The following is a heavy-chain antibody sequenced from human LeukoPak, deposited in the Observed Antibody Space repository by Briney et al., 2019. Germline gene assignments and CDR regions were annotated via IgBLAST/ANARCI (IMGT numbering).Heavy chain of an antibody. CDR1: GFTFSDYY. CDR3: AREPQDYYYYYMDV. J-gene: IGHJ6*03. V-gene: IGHV3-7*01. CDR2: IKEDGSEK. Sequence: GGSLRLSCAASGFTFSDYYMSWVRQAPGKGLEWVANIKEDGSEKYYVDSVKGRFTIPRDNAKNSLYLQMNSLRAEDTAVYYCAREPQDYYYYYMDVWGKGTTVTVSS.